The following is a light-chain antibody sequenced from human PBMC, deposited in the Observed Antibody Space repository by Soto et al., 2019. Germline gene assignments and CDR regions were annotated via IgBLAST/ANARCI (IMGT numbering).Light chain of an antibody. Sequence: EIMMSQSPATLSVTPGERATLSCRASQSVSSNLAWYQQKPGQAPRLLIYGASTRATGIPARFSGSGSGTEFTLTISSLQSEDFAVYYCQQYNNWPPTFGQGTMA. CDR1: QSVSSN. J-gene: IGKJ1*01. CDR3: QQYNNWPPT. CDR2: GAS. V-gene: IGKV3-15*01.